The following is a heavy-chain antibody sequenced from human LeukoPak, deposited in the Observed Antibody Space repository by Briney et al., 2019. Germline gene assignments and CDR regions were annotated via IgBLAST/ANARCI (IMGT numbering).Heavy chain of an antibody. J-gene: IGHJ4*02. V-gene: IGHV4-59*08. D-gene: IGHD3/OR15-3a*01. Sequence: SETLSLTCTVSGGSISSYYWSWIRQPPGKGLEWIGYIYYSGSTNYNPSLKSRVTISVDTSKNQFSLKLSSVTATDTAVYYCVRHDLAKYLPDSWGQGTLVTVSS. CDR1: GGSISSYY. CDR3: VRHDLAKYLPDS. CDR2: IYYSGST.